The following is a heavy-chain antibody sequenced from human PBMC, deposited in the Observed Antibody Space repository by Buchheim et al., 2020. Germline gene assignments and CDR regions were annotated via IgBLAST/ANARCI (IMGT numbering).Heavy chain of an antibody. CDR3: AKEYRSDWTGFDY. CDR1: GFTFSAYP. V-gene: IGHV3-23*01. CDR2: ISAGGETP. Sequence: EVLLLESGGGLVPPGGSLRVSCAASGFTFSAYPMSWVRQAPGKGLEWVCAISAGGETPYYADSVKGRFTISRDNSTNTLHLQMNILGAEDTAVYYCAKEYRSDWTGFDYWGQG. D-gene: IGHD6-19*01. J-gene: IGHJ4*02.